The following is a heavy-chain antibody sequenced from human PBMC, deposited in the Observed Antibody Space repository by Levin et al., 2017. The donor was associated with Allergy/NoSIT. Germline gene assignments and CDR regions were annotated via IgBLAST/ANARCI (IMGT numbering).Heavy chain of an antibody. D-gene: IGHD3-3*01. CDR2: MSYDGSNK. V-gene: IGHV3-30*04. CDR3: ARDVGSGSDL. CDR1: GFTLSTYA. Sequence: GGSLRLSCAASGFTLSTYAMYWLRQAPGKGREWVAVMSYDGSNKYYADSVKGRFTISKDNSKNTLYLQMNGPRAEDTAVYYCARDVGSGSDLWGQGTLVTVSS. J-gene: IGHJ5*02.